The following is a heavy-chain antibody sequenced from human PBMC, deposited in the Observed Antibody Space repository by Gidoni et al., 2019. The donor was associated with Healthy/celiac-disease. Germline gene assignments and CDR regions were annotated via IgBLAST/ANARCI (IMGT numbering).Heavy chain of an antibody. Sequence: QVQLQESGPGLATPSQTLSLTCTVSGGSISSGDYYWSWIRQPPGKGLEWIGYLYYSGSTYYNPSLKSRVTISVDTSKNQFSLKLSSVTAADTAVYYCARGVARFGAIPFDYWGQGTLVTVSS. V-gene: IGHV4-30-4*01. D-gene: IGHD3-10*01. J-gene: IGHJ4*02. CDR1: GGSISSGDYY. CDR2: LYYSGST. CDR3: ARGVARFGAIPFDY.